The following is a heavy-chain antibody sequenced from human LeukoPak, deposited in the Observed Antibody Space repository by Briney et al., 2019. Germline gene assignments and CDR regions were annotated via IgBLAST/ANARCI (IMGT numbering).Heavy chain of an antibody. Sequence: GESLKISCKGSAYSFTSYWIGWVRQMPGKGLERMGIIYPVDSDTRYSPSFQGQVTISADKSISTAYLQWSSLKASDTAMYYCASHSIAVAGEFDYWGQGTLVSVFS. CDR3: ASHSIAVAGEFDY. CDR1: AYSFTSYW. CDR2: IYPVDSDT. D-gene: IGHD6-19*01. J-gene: IGHJ4*02. V-gene: IGHV5-51*01.